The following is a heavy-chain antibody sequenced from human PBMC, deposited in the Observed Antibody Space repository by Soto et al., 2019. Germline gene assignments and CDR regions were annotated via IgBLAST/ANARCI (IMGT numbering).Heavy chain of an antibody. V-gene: IGHV4-59*01. Sequence: PSETLSLTCTVSGGSISSYYWSWIRQPPGKGLEWIGYIYYSGSTNYNPSLKSRVTISVDTSKNQFSLKLSSVTAADTAVYYCARASGYSSVLKKYGMDVWGQGTTVTVSS. CDR2: IYYSGST. J-gene: IGHJ6*02. D-gene: IGHD6-19*01. CDR3: ARASGYSSVLKKYGMDV. CDR1: GGSISSYY.